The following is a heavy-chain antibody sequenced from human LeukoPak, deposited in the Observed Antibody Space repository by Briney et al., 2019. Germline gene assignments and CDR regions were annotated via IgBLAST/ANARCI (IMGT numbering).Heavy chain of an antibody. CDR3: AKDVPAAYFDY. CDR1: GFSFSDFG. CDR2: IRSDGSIE. Sequence: GGSLRLSCAASGFSFSDFGMHWVRQAPGKGLEWVAFIRSDGSIEYYADSVKGRFTISRDNSKNMLYLQMNSLKPEDTAVYCCAKDVPAAYFDYWGQGTLVSVSS. D-gene: IGHD2-15*01. J-gene: IGHJ4*02. V-gene: IGHV3-30*02.